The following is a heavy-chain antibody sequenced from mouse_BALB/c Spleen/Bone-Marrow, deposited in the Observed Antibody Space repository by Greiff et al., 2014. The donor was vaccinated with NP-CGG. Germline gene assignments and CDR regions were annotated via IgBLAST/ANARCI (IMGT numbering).Heavy chain of an antibody. CDR2: INPGSGGT. J-gene: IGHJ2*01. D-gene: IGHD2-1*01. Sequence: VKLMESGPELVRPGTSVKVSCKASGYAFTNYLMEWIKQRPGQGLEWIGVINPGSGGTNYNEKFKGKATLTADESSSTAYMQLSSLTSDDSAVYFCARRIYYAMGYWGQGTTLTVSS. CDR1: GYAFTNYL. CDR3: ARRIYYAMGY. V-gene: IGHV1-54*01.